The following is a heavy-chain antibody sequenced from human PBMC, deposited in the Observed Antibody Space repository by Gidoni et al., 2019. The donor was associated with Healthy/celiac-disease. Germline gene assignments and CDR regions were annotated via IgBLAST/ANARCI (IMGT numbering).Heavy chain of an antibody. D-gene: IGHD2-21*01. CDR2: ISSSSSYI. V-gene: IGHV3-21*01. CDR3: ASSTGVVVTMDFDY. CDR1: GFTCSSYS. Sequence: EVQLVESGGGLVKPGGSLRLSCAASGFTCSSYSMNWVRQAPGKGLEWVSSISSSSSYIYYADSVKGRFTISRDNAKNSLYLQMNSLRAEDTAVYYCASSTGVVVTMDFDYWGQGTLVTVSS. J-gene: IGHJ4*02.